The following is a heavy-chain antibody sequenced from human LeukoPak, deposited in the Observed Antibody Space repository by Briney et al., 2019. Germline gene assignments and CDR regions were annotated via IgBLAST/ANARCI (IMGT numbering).Heavy chain of an antibody. CDR2: IYYSGST. Sequence: SETLSLTCTVSGGSISSSSYYWGWIRQPPGKGLEWIGSIYYSGSTYYNPSLKSRVTISVDTSKNQFSLTLSSVTAADTAVYYCARGPTYQPIDFWGQGTLATVSS. CDR3: ARGPTYQPIDF. J-gene: IGHJ4*02. D-gene: IGHD2-2*01. V-gene: IGHV4-39*07. CDR1: GGSISSSSYY.